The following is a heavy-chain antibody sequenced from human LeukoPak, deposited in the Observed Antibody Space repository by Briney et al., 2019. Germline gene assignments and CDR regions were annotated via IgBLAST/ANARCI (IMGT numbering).Heavy chain of an antibody. Sequence: GGSLRLSCAASGFTFDDYAMHWVRQAPGKGLEWVSLISGDGGSTYYADSVKGRFTISRDNSKNSLYLQMNRVRAEDTALYYCAPASIGHSNTWYVYSNYYYYMDVSGKGTTVTVSS. D-gene: IGHD6-13*01. CDR3: APASIGHSNTWYVYSNYYYYMDV. CDR1: GFTFDDYA. CDR2: ISGDGGST. V-gene: IGHV3-43*02. J-gene: IGHJ6*03.